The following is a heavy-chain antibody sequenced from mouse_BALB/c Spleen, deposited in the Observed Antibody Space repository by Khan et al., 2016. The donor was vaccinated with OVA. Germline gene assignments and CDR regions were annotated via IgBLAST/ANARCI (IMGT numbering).Heavy chain of an antibody. CDR2: IYPGDGNT. CDR1: GYAFSNYW. J-gene: IGHJ3*01. V-gene: IGHV1-80*01. D-gene: IGHD2-14*01. Sequence: VQLKESGAELVRPGSSMKISCKASGYAFSNYWMNWVKLGPGQGLEWIGQIYPGDGNTNYTGKFKDKATLTADKSSSTAYMQLSGLTSEDSAVYFCERRGYDFFDYWGQGTLVTVSA. CDR3: ERRGYDFFDY.